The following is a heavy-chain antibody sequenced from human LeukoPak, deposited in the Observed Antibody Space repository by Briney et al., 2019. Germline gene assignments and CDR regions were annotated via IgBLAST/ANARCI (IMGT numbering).Heavy chain of an antibody. D-gene: IGHD1-20*01. CDR3: ARDQGGVTGTPYYFDY. Sequence: SVKVSCKASGGTFSSYAISWVRQAPGQRLEWMGGIIPTFGTANYAQKFQGRVTITADESTSTAYMELSSLRSEDTAVYYCARDQGGVTGTPYYFDYWGQGTLVTVSS. CDR2: IIPTFGTA. J-gene: IGHJ4*02. CDR1: GGTFSSYA. V-gene: IGHV1-69*13.